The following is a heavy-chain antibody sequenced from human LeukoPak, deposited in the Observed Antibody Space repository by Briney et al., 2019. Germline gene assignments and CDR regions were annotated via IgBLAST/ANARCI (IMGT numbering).Heavy chain of an antibody. CDR1: GFTFSSYW. Sequence: PWGSLRLSCAASGFTFSSYWMSWVRQAPGKGLEWVANIKQDGSEKYYVDSVKGRFTISRDNAKNSLYLQMNSLRAEDTAVYYCARDGGTVVVPAAIPLDYWGQGTLVTVSS. CDR2: IKQDGSEK. J-gene: IGHJ4*02. V-gene: IGHV3-7*01. D-gene: IGHD2-2*01. CDR3: ARDGGTVVVPAAIPLDY.